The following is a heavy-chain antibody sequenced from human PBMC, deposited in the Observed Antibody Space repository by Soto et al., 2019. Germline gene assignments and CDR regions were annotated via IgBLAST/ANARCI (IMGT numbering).Heavy chain of an antibody. V-gene: IGHV4-39*01. CDR2: IYYSGST. CDR1: GGSISSSSYY. D-gene: IGHD3-22*01. Sequence: SETLSLTCTVSGGSISSSSYYWGWIRQPPGKGLEWIGSIYYSGSTYYNPSLKSRVTISVDTSKNQFSLKLSSVTAADTAVYYCAGRSATPDYYDSSGDHLGELIDYWGQGTLVTVSS. J-gene: IGHJ4*02. CDR3: AGRSATPDYYDSSGDHLGELIDY.